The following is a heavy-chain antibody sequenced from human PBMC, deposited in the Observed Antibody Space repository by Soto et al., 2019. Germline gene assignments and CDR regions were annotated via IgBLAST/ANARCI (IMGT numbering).Heavy chain of an antibody. CDR1: GGSISNYY. D-gene: IGHD4-17*01. CDR2: IYYSGST. V-gene: IGHV4-59*01. CDR3: ARGIKYGDYSRWFDP. J-gene: IGHJ5*02. Sequence: PSETLSLTCTVSGGSISNYYWSWIRQPPGKGLEWIGYIYYSGSTNYNPSLKSRVTMTRDTSMSTAYMELSSLQSEDTAVYYCARGIKYGDYSRWFDPWGPGTLVTVSS.